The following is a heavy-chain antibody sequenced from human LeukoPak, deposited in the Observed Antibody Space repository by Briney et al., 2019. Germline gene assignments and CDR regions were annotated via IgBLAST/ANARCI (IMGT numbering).Heavy chain of an antibody. D-gene: IGHD6-13*01. Sequence: GGSLRLSCAASGFTFSSYSMNWVRPAPGKGLEWVSSISSSSSNIYYADSVKGRFTISRDNAKNSLYLQMNSLRAEDTAVYYCARDPSRWYFDYWGQGTLVTVSS. V-gene: IGHV3-21*01. J-gene: IGHJ4*02. CDR3: ARDPSRWYFDY. CDR2: ISSSSSNI. CDR1: GFTFSSYS.